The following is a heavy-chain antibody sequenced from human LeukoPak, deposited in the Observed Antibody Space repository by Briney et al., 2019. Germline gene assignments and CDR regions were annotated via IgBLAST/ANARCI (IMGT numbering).Heavy chain of an antibody. J-gene: IGHJ6*02. CDR2: ISYDGTTE. Sequence: GGSLKLSCAASGFTYTTYAMHWVRHAPGKGLEWVAAISYDGTTEYYADSEKGRFTISRDNSKNMLYLQMNSLRTEDTALYYCARYEMMYATTFHYHGMDVWGQGTTLTVSS. D-gene: IGHD2-8*01. V-gene: IGHV3-30-3*01. CDR3: ARYEMMYATTFHYHGMDV. CDR1: GFTYTTYA.